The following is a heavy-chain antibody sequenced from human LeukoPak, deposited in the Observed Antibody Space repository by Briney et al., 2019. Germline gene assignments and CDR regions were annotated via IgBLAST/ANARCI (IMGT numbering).Heavy chain of an antibody. Sequence: PSRTLSLTCTVSGGSISSGSYYWSWIRQPAGKGLEWIGRIYTSGSTNYNPSLKSRVTISVDTSKNQFSLKLSSVTAADTAVYYCARGAMGYFEFDYWGQGTLVTVSS. CDR1: GGSISSGSYY. CDR3: ARGAMGYFEFDY. D-gene: IGHD3-22*01. J-gene: IGHJ4*02. V-gene: IGHV4-61*02. CDR2: IYTSGST.